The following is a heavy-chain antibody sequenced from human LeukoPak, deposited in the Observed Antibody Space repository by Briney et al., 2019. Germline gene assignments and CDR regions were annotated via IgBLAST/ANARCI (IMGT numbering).Heavy chain of an antibody. D-gene: IGHD6-19*01. CDR2: INPNSGGT. CDR3: ARVGPFGVKAVAGIKPQPGLWDFWWYFDL. Sequence: GASVNVSCKASGYTFTGYYMHWVRQAPGQGLEWMGWINPNSGGTNYAQKFQGRVTMTRDTSISTAYMELSRLRSDDTAVYYCARVGPFGVKAVAGIKPQPGLWDFWWYFDLWGRGTLVTVSS. J-gene: IGHJ2*01. CDR1: GYTFTGYY. V-gene: IGHV1-2*02.